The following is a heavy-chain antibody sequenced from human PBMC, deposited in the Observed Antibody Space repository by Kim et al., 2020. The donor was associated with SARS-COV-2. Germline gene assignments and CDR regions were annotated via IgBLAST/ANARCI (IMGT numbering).Heavy chain of an antibody. V-gene: IGHV7-4-1*02. CDR2: INTNTGNP. Sequence: ASVKVSCKASGYTFTSYAMNWVRQAPGQGLEWMGWINTNTGNPTYAQGFTGRFVFSLDTSVSTAYLQISSLKAEDTAVYYCARDRGDLWFGELLYNWFDPWGQGTLVTVSS. J-gene: IGHJ5*02. CDR3: ARDRGDLWFGELLYNWFDP. D-gene: IGHD3-10*01. CDR1: GYTFTSYA.